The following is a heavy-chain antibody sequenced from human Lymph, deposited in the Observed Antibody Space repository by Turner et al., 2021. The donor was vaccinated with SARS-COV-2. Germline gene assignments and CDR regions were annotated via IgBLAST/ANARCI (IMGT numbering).Heavy chain of an antibody. CDR3: ARREWGGSLGHIDD. Sequence: EVQLVQSGAEVQKPGESLKISCRPSGYSFTTYWIGWVRQMPGNGLEWMGIIYPGDSDTRYSPSFQGQVTIAADKSISTAYLQWSSLKASDTAMYYWARREWGGSLGHIDDWGQGTLVTVSS. J-gene: IGHJ4*02. D-gene: IGHD3-3*01. CDR2: IYPGDSDT. V-gene: IGHV5-51*01. CDR1: GYSFTTYW.